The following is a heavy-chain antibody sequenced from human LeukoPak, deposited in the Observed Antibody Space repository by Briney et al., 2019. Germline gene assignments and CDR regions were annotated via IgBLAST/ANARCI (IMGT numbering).Heavy chain of an antibody. CDR1: GGSFSGYY. V-gene: IGHV4-34*01. CDR3: ARGGSGWYRGWFDP. Sequence: SETLSLTCTVYGGSFSGYYWSWIRQPPGKGLEWIGEINHSGSTNYNPSLKSRVTISVDTSKNQFSLKLSSVTAADTAVYYCARGGSGWYRGWFDPWGQGTLVTVSS. D-gene: IGHD6-19*01. J-gene: IGHJ5*02. CDR2: INHSGST.